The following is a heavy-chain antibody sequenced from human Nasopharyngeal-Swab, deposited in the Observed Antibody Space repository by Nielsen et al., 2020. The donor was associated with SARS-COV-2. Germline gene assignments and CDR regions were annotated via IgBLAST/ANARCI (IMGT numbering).Heavy chain of an antibody. D-gene: IGHD4-17*01. CDR2: ISSSSSYI. Sequence: GESLKISCAASGFTFSSYSMNWVRQAPGKGLEWVSSISSSSSYIYYAGSVKGRFTISRDNAKNSLYLQMNSLRAEDTAVYYCARGSRDYENNYYYYGMDVWGQGTTVTVSS. V-gene: IGHV3-21*01. CDR3: ARGSRDYENNYYYYGMDV. J-gene: IGHJ6*02. CDR1: GFTFSSYS.